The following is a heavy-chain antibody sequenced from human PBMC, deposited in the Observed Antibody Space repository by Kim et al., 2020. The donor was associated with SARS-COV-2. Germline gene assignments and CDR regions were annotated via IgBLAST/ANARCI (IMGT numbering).Heavy chain of an antibody. CDR2: ISSNGGST. J-gene: IGHJ3*02. Sequence: GGSLRLSCAASGFTFSSYAMHWVRQAPGKGLEYVSAISSNGGSTYYADSVKGRFTISRDNSKNTLYLQMGSLRAEDMAVYYCARGSPVVGASTAFDIWGQGTMVTVSS. V-gene: IGHV3-64*02. D-gene: IGHD1-26*01. CDR3: ARGSPVVGASTAFDI. CDR1: GFTFSSYA.